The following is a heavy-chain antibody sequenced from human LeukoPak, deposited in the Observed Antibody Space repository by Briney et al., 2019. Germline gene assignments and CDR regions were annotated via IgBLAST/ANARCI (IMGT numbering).Heavy chain of an antibody. CDR3: ATDKGMVYVFDY. CDR2: IYYSGST. V-gene: IGHV4-31*03. Sequence: SQTLSLTCTVSGGSISSGGYYWSWIRQHPGKGLEWIGYIYYSGSTYYNPSLKSRVTISVDTSKNQFSLKLSSVTAADTAVYYCATDKGMVYVFDYWGQGTLVTVSS. D-gene: IGHD2-8*01. CDR1: GGSISSGGYY. J-gene: IGHJ4*02.